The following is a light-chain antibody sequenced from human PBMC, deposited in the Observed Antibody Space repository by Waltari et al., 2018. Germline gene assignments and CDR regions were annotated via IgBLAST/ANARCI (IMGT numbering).Light chain of an antibody. CDR2: DAS. Sequence: CRSSESVRRAVIWYQQKPGQAPRLLIYDASTRATGVPDRFSGSGFGTDFSLTISRLEPEDFAVYYCQHNVRLPVTFGQGTRVEIK. CDR3: QHNVRLPVT. J-gene: IGKJ1*01. V-gene: IGKV3-20*01. CDR1: ESVRRAV.